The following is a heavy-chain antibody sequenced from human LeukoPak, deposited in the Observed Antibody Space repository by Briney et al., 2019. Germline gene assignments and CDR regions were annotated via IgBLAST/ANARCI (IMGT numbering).Heavy chain of an antibody. Sequence: SSVKVSLKASGYTFTSYGISWVRQAPGQVLEWMGLFSAYNTNTNYAQKLEGRVTMTTDTSTREAYMELRSLRSDDTAVYYCARVGGYRVQSSGYWGQGTLVTVSS. J-gene: IGHJ4*02. CDR1: GYTFTSYG. V-gene: IGHV1-18*01. CDR3: ARVGGYRVQSSGY. D-gene: IGHD5-18*01. CDR2: FSAYNTNT.